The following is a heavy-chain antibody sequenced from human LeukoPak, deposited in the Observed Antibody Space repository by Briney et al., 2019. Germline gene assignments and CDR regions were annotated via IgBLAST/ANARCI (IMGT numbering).Heavy chain of an antibody. CDR1: GFTFSSYA. J-gene: IGHJ4*02. CDR3: AKSAFCSGGSCYSGVCAY. V-gene: IGHV3-23*01. CDR2: ISSSGGST. Sequence: GSLRLSCTASGFTFSSYAMSWVRQAPGKGLECVSVISSSGGSTYYADSVKGRFTISRDNSRNALYLQMTSLRSEDSAVYYCAKSAFCSGGSCYSGVCAYWGQGTLGTVSS. D-gene: IGHD2-15*01.